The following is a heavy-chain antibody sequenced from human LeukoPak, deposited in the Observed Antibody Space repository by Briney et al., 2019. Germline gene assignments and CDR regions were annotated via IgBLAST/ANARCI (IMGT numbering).Heavy chain of an antibody. D-gene: IGHD6-13*01. V-gene: IGHV1-69*04. J-gene: IGHJ4*02. CDR3: ARDRGGAAAGFDY. CDR1: GGTFSSYA. Sequence: ASVKVSCKASGGTFSSYAISWVRQAPGQGLEWMGRIIPILGIANYAQKFQGRVTITADKSTSTAYMGLSSLRSEDTAVYYCARDRGGAAAGFDYWGQGTLVTVSS. CDR2: IIPILGIA.